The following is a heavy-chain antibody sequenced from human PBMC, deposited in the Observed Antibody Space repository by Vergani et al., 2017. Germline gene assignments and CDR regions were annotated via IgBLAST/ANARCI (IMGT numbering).Heavy chain of an antibody. J-gene: IGHJ6*02. V-gene: IGHV1-2*02. CDR1: GYYFTDNY. CDR2: ITPQNGGT. Sequence: QVQLVQSGAEVKKPGAAVKVSCKASGYYFTDNYLHWVRQAPGQGLEWMGRITPQNGGTQYAEKFKGRVTMTRDTSITTAYMELTSLTSDDTAVYYCARPTYSSSRLIGEAQNGGNGMDVWGQGTTVTVSS. D-gene: IGHD6-13*01. CDR3: ARPTYSSSRLIGEAQNGGNGMDV.